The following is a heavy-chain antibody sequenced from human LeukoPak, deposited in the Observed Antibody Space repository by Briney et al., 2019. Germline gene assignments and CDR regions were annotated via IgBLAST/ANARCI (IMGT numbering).Heavy chain of an antibody. V-gene: IGHV1-69*05. CDR3: ARAIAVAGPNMN. CDR1: GGTFSSYA. J-gene: IGHJ4*02. D-gene: IGHD6-19*01. Sequence: GASVKVSCKASGGTFSSYAISWVRQAPGQGLEWMGGIIPIFGTANYAQKFQGRVTVTTDESTSTAYMELSSLRSEDTAVYYCARAIAVAGPNMNWGQGTLVTVSS. CDR2: IIPIFGTA.